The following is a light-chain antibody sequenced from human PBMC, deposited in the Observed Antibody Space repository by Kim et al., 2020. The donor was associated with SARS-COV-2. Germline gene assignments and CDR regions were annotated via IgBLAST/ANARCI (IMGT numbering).Light chain of an antibody. CDR3: SSFTSSNTWV. J-gene: IGLJ3*02. Sequence: QSALTQPASVSGSPGQSITISCTGTSSDIGGYNYVSWYQQHPGKAPKFMIYDVSNRPSGVSNRFSGSKSGNTASLTISGLQAGDEADYYCSSFTSSNTWVFGGGTQLTVL. CDR1: SSDIGGYNY. CDR2: DVS. V-gene: IGLV2-14*03.